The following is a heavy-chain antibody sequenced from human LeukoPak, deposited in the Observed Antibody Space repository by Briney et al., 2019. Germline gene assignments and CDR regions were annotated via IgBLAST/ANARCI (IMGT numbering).Heavy chain of an antibody. CDR3: AKQLGYCSDGSCYFPY. CDR2: ISNNGGYT. CDR1: GFTFSSSA. J-gene: IGHJ4*02. Sequence: GGSLRLSCAASGFTFSSSAMSWVRQAPGKGLEWVSAISNNGGYTYYADSVQGRSTISRDNSKSTLCLQMNSLRAEDTAVYYCAKQLGYCSDGSCYFPYWGQGTLVTVSS. D-gene: IGHD2-15*01. V-gene: IGHV3-23*01.